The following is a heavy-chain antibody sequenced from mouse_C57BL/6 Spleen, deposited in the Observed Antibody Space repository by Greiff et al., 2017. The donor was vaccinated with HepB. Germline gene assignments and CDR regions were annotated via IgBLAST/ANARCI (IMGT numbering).Heavy chain of an antibody. D-gene: IGHD1-1*01. CDR2: IWSDGST. V-gene: IGHV2-6-1*01. J-gene: IGHJ4*01. CDR3: ARHKVYYGSSYGYAMDY. Sequence: QVQLQQSGPGLVAPSQSLSITCTVSGFSLTSYGVHWVRQPPGKGLEWLVVIWSDGSTNYNSALKYRLSISKDNSKSQVFLKMNSLQTDDTAMYYCARHKVYYGSSYGYAMDYWGQGTSVTVSS. CDR1: GFSLTSYG.